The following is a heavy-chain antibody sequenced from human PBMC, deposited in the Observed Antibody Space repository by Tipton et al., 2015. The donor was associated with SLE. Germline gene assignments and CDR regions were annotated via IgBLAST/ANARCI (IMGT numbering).Heavy chain of an antibody. CDR3: ARGYDILTGYYRWFDP. J-gene: IGHJ5*02. D-gene: IGHD3-9*01. CDR1: GGSISSYY. CDR2: IYYSGST. Sequence: GSLRLSCTVSGGSISSYYWSWIRQPPGKGLEWIGYIYYSGSTNYNPSLKSRVTISIDTSKNQFSLKLTSVTAADTAVYYCARGYDILTGYYRWFDPWGQGTLVTVSS. V-gene: IGHV4-59*01.